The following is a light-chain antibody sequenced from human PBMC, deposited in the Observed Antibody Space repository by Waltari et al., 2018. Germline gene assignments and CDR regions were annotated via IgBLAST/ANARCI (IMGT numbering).Light chain of an antibody. CDR3: SSYTSTDVV. Sequence: QSALTQPASVSGSPGPSLTISCTGTSRDVGGYNYASWYQQHPGKAPKPMIYDVSNRPSGVSNRFSGSKSGNTASLTISGLQAEDEADYYCSSYTSTDVVFGGGTKLTVL. CDR1: SRDVGGYNY. CDR2: DVS. J-gene: IGLJ2*01. V-gene: IGLV2-14*01.